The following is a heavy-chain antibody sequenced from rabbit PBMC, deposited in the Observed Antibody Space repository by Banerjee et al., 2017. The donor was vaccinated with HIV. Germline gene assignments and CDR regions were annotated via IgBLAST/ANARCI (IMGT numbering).Heavy chain of an antibody. J-gene: IGHJ6*01. CDR2: IYSSNGDK. Sequence: QEQLVESGGDLVKPEGSLTLTCTASGFDFSSSYYMCWVRQAPGKGLELIACIYSSNGDKWYASWVNGRFTISKTSSTTVTLQMTSLTAADTATYFCARVASSSGYRYYGMDLWGQGTLVTVS. CDR3: ARVASSSGYRYYGMDL. D-gene: IGHD1-1*01. CDR1: GFDFSSSYY. V-gene: IGHV1S45*01.